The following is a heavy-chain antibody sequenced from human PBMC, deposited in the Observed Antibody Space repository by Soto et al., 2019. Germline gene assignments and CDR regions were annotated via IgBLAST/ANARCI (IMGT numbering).Heavy chain of an antibody. D-gene: IGHD4-17*01. J-gene: IGHJ4*02. Sequence: EVQLLESGGGLVQPGGSLRLSCAACGITFSCYAMSWVRQAPGKRLEWVSGISDSGGSTYYADSVKGQFTISRDNSKNTLYLQMNSLRAEDTALYYCAKADYGDYGFDYWGQGALVTVSS. V-gene: IGHV3-23*01. CDR1: GITFSCYA. CDR3: AKADYGDYGFDY. CDR2: ISDSGGST.